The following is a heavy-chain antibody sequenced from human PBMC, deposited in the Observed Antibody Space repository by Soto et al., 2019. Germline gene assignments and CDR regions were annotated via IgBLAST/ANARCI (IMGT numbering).Heavy chain of an antibody. V-gene: IGHV1-18*01. Sequence: QVHLVQSGAEVKKPGASVKVSRKASGYTFTNYGISWVRQAPGEGLEWVGWINTSNDNKLYAQKLQGRLTLTTDTSTSTAYMDLTTLRSDDTAVYFCARDPGAASFDFWAQGTLVTVSS. D-gene: IGHD2-15*01. J-gene: IGHJ4*02. CDR3: ARDPGAASFDF. CDR1: GYTFTNYG. CDR2: INTSNDNK.